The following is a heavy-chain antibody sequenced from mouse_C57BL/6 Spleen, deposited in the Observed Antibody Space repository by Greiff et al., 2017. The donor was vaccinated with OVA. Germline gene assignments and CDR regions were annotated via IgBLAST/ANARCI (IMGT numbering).Heavy chain of an antibody. D-gene: IGHD2-3*01. CDR2: IYPGDGDT. V-gene: IGHV1-82*01. CDR1: GYAFSSSW. Sequence: VKLMESGPELVKPGASVKISCKASGYAFSSSWMNWVKQRPGKGLEWIGRIYPGDGDTNYNGKFKGKATLTADKSSSTAYMQLSSLTSEDSAVYFCAREGWLLLFDYWGQGTTLTVSS. J-gene: IGHJ2*01. CDR3: AREGWLLLFDY.